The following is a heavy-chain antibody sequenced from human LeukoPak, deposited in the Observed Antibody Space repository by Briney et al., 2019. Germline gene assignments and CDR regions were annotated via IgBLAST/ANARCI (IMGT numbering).Heavy chain of an antibody. D-gene: IGHD3-10*01. Sequence: SETLSLTCAVSGGSISSANWWSWVRQPPGMGLEWLGEIYHSGGTNYNPSLKSRVTISVDESKNQLSLRLSSVTAADTAVYYCARVTAGRFDYWGQGTLVTVSS. CDR2: IYHSGGT. CDR3: ARVTAGRFDY. V-gene: IGHV4-4*02. J-gene: IGHJ4*02. CDR1: GGSISSANW.